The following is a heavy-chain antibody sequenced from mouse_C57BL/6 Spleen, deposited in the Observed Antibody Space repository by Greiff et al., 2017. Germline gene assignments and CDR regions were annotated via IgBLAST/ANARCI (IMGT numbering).Heavy chain of an antibody. CDR1: GYTFTDYE. CDR3: TRGGITTGVPFDY. Sequence: QVQLQQSGAELVRPGASVTLSCKASGYTFTDYEMHWVKQTPVHGLEWIGAIDPETGGTAYNQKFKGKAILTADKSSSTAYMELRSLTSEDSAVYYCTRGGITTGVPFDYWGQGTTLTVSS. V-gene: IGHV1-15*01. D-gene: IGHD1-1*01. J-gene: IGHJ2*01. CDR2: IDPETGGT.